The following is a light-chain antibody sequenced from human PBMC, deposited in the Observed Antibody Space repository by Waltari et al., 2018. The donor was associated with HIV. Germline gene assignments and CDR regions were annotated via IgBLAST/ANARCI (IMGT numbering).Light chain of an antibody. J-gene: IGKJ4*01. Sequence: DIQVTRSRSTLSASVGDHVIILCRASQSISIWLAWLQQKPGNAPKLLSYKEANLGSGGPSRFSGSGSETEFTLTINSVQSDEFATYVYQQYRSDPPTFGRGTRVEVK. CDR1: QSISIW. CDR2: KEA. CDR3: QQYRSDPPT. V-gene: IGKV1-5*02.